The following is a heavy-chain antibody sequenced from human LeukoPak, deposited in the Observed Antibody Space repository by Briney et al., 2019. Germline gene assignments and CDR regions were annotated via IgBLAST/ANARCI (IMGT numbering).Heavy chain of an antibody. CDR2: ISSSSNYI. J-gene: IGHJ6*03. D-gene: IGHD3-10*01. Sequence: GGSLRLSCAASGFTLSTYTMNWVRQAPGEGLEWVSSISSSSNYIYYADSVKGRFTISRDDAKNSLSLQMNSLRAEDTAVYYCARSGIKMVRGVIIKSPYHMDVWGKGTTVTVSS. CDR1: GFTLSTYT. CDR3: ARSGIKMVRGVIIKSPYHMDV. V-gene: IGHV3-21*01.